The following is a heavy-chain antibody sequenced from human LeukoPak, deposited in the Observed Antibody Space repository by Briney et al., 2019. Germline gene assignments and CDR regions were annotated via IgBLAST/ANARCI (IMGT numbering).Heavy chain of an antibody. V-gene: IGHV3-23*01. J-gene: IGHJ4*02. Sequence: GGSLRVSCAPSGFTFSSYAMCWVPQAPRKGREWVSAISGSGGSTYYADSAKGRCTLSTDNSQKTLYLQMNSLRAGGTAVFLCAKGGRFEYYDSSYPTDYWGQGTLVTVHS. CDR1: GFTFSSYA. D-gene: IGHD3-22*01. CDR2: ISGSGGST. CDR3: AKGGRFEYYDSSYPTDY.